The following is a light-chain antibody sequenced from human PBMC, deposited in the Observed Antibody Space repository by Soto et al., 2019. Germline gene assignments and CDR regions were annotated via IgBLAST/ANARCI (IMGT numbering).Light chain of an antibody. CDR2: DAS. CDR1: QSVSSY. V-gene: IGKV3-11*01. J-gene: IGKJ4*01. CDR3: QKYDRAPLT. Sequence: EIVLTQSPATLSLSPGERATLSCRASQSVSSYLAWYQQKPGQAPRLLIYDASNRATGIPARFSGSGSGTDFTLTISSLEPEDVATYFCQKYDRAPLTFGGGTKVDIK.